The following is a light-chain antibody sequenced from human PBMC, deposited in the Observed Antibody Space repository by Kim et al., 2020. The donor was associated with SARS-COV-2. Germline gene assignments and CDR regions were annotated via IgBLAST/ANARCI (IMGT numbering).Light chain of an antibody. Sequence: QSALTQPPSASGSPGQSVTISCTGTSSDVGGYNYVSWYQQHPGKAPQLMIYEVSKRPSGVPDRFSGSKSGNTASLTVSGLQAEDEADYYCTSYAGNNNVVFGGRTQLTVL. J-gene: IGLJ2*01. CDR1: SSDVGGYNY. CDR3: TSYAGNNNVV. V-gene: IGLV2-8*01. CDR2: EVS.